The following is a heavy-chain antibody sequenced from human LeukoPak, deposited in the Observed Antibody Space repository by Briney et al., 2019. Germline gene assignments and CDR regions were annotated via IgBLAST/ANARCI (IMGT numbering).Heavy chain of an antibody. CDR2: TFYRSKWYY. CDR3: ARENTLVRGTRNPFDY. D-gene: IGHD3-10*01. CDR1: GDSVSSNSAA. Sequence: SQTLSLTCAISGDSVSSNSAAWNWIRQSPSRGLEWLGRTFYRSKWYYDSAVSVKSRITINPDTPKNQFSLQLNSVTPEDTAVYYCARENTLVRGTRNPFDYWGRGTLVTVSS. J-gene: IGHJ4*02. V-gene: IGHV6-1*01.